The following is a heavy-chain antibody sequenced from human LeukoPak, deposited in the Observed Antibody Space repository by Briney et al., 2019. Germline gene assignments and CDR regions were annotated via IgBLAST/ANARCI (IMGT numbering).Heavy chain of an antibody. Sequence: SQTLSLTCTVSGGSISSGGYYWSWIRQHPGKGLEWIGYIYYSGSTYYNPSLKSRVTISVDTSKNQFSLKLSSVTAADTAVYYCAREVRGVIRGYFDYWGQGTLVTVSS. CDR1: GGSISSGGYY. CDR2: IYYSGST. D-gene: IGHD3-10*01. J-gene: IGHJ4*02. CDR3: AREVRGVIRGYFDY. V-gene: IGHV4-31*03.